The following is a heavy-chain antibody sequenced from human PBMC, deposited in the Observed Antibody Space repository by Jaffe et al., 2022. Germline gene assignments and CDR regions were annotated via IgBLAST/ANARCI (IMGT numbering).Heavy chain of an antibody. CDR1: GYSISSGYY. CDR3: ARGVSQQQLVYFDY. D-gene: IGHD6-13*01. V-gene: IGHV4-38-2*01. Sequence: QVQLQESGPGLVKPSETLSLTCAVSGYSISSGYYWGWIRQPPGKGLEWIGSIYHSGSTYYNPSLKSRVTISVDTSKNQFSLKLSSVTAADTAVYYCARGVSQQQLVYFDYWGQGTLVTVSS. J-gene: IGHJ4*02. CDR2: IYHSGST.